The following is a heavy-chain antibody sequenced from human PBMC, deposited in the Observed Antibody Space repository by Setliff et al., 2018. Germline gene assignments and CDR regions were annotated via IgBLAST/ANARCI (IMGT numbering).Heavy chain of an antibody. Sequence: ASVKVSCKASGFTFTNYDINWVQQATGQGLERMGWMNPNSDNTGYAQKFQGRVTMTRNTSISTAYMELSSLRSEDTAVYFCVRGKKLITMVRGVILGGRYYYYYMDVWGKGTTVTVSS. CDR3: VRGKKLITMVRGVILGGRYYYYYMDV. J-gene: IGHJ6*03. CDR1: GFTFTNYD. D-gene: IGHD3-10*01. CDR2: MNPNSDNT. V-gene: IGHV1-8*02.